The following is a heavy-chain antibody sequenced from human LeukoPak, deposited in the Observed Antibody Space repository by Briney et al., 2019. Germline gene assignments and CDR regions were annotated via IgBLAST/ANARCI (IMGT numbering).Heavy chain of an antibody. J-gene: IGHJ6*02. CDR1: GFTVSSNY. CDR2: IYSGGST. Sequence: GGSLRLSCAASGFTVSSNYMSWVRQAPGKGLEWVSVIYSGGSTYYADSVKGRFTISRHNSKNTLYLQMNSLRAEDTAVYYCARYDILKPTYGMDVWGQGTTVTVSS. CDR3: ARYDILKPTYGMDV. V-gene: IGHV3-53*04. D-gene: IGHD3-9*01.